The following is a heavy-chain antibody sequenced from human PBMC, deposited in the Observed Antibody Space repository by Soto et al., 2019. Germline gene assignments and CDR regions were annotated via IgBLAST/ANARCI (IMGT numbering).Heavy chain of an antibody. CDR2: ILHDGSAE. CDR3: ARSRDGYSLYFYYGMDV. CDR1: GFTFTSYD. V-gene: IGHV3-30*03. D-gene: IGHD4-4*01. J-gene: IGHJ6*02. Sequence: GGSLRLSCAASGFTFTSYDMHWVRQAPGKGLEWMALILHDGSAEYYADSVKGRFTISRDNSKSTLYLQMNSLRAEDTAVYYCARSRDGYSLYFYYGMDVWGQGTTVTVSS.